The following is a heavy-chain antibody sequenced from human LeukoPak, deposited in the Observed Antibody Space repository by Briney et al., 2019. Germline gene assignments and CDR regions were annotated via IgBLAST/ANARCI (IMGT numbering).Heavy chain of an antibody. Sequence: SEKVSCKASGGTFSSYAISWVRQAPGQGLEWMGGIIPIFGTANYAQKFQGRVTITADESTSTAYMELSSLRSVDTAVYYCASPPGITIFGVEKYYFDYWGQGTLVTVSS. CDR2: IIPIFGTA. D-gene: IGHD3-3*01. J-gene: IGHJ4*02. V-gene: IGHV1-69*01. CDR1: GGTFSSYA. CDR3: ASPPGITIFGVEKYYFDY.